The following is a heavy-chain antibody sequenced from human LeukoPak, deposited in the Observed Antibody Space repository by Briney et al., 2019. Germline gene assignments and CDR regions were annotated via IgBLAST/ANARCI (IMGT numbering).Heavy chain of an antibody. CDR2: IRYDGSDK. CDR1: GFTFSSYG. J-gene: IGHJ4*02. D-gene: IGHD6-6*01. CDR3: ARVEQLEYYFDY. V-gene: IGHV3-30*02. Sequence: GGSLRLSCAASGFTFSSYGMHWVRQAPGKGLEWVAFIRYDGSDKYYADSVKGRFTISRDNSKNTLYLQMNSLRAEDTAVYYCARVEQLEYYFDYWGQGTLVTVSS.